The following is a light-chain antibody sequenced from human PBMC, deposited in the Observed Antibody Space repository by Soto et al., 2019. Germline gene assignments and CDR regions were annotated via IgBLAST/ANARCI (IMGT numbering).Light chain of an antibody. V-gene: IGLV2-14*01. CDR2: GVS. Sequence: QSALTQPASVSGSPGQSITISCTGTSSDVGGYNYVSWYRQPPGEAPKVLIRGVSYRPSGVSIRFSGSKSDNTASLSISGLQAEDEAHYYCSSYTTSNTWVFGGGTKVTVL. J-gene: IGLJ3*02. CDR1: SSDVGGYNY. CDR3: SSYTTSNTWV.